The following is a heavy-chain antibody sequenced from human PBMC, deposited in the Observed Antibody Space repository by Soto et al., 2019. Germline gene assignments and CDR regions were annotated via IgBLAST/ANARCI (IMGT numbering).Heavy chain of an antibody. CDR3: AKDLWGRGYYGSGSTIDH. D-gene: IGHD3-10*01. J-gene: IGHJ4*02. V-gene: IGHV3-30*18. Sequence: QVQLVESGGGVVQPGRSLRLSCAASGFTFSSYGMHWVRQAPGKGLEWVAVISYDGSNKYYADSVKGRFTISRDNSKNTLYLQMNSLRAEDTAVYYCAKDLWGRGYYGSGSTIDHWGQGTLVTVSS. CDR2: ISYDGSNK. CDR1: GFTFSSYG.